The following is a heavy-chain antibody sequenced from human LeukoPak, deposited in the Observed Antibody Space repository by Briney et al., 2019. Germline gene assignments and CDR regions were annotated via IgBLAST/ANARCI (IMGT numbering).Heavy chain of an antibody. CDR3: PRVNTIFGVVIGDMDV. D-gene: IGHD3-3*01. J-gene: IGHJ6*03. Sequence: PSQTLSLTCTVSAGSISIGSYYWSCIRQPAGKGLEWIGRIYTSATTNYTPSLKTPVTISVDTSKTQFSLKLSSVTAADTAVYYCPRVNTIFGVVIGDMDVWGKGTTVTVSS. CDR2: IYTSATT. V-gene: IGHV4-61*02. CDR1: AGSISIGSYY.